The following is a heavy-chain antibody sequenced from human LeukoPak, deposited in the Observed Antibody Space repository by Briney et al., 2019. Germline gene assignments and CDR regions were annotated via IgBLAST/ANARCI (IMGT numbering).Heavy chain of an antibody. V-gene: IGHV3-7*01. J-gene: IGHJ4*02. CDR1: GFTSRSYW. D-gene: IGHD4-23*01. CDR3: VRDNRWASDY. CDR2: IKGDGGKK. Sequence: GGSLRLSCAASGFTSRSYWMNWVRQAPGKGLEWVANIKGDGGKKYADSVEGRFTISRDNAKNSVYLQMNSLRAEDTAVYYCVRDNRWASDYWGQGTLVTVSS.